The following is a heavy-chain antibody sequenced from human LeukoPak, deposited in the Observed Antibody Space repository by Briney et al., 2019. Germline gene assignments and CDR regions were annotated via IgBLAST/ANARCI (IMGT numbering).Heavy chain of an antibody. V-gene: IGHV4-4*07. CDR3: ARDLGDLIFDY. J-gene: IGHJ4*02. D-gene: IGHD2-21*02. CDR2: IYTSGSP. Sequence: PSETLSLTCTVTGGSISSYYWTWIRQPAGKGLEWIGRIYTSGSPSYNPSLKSRVTMSVDTSKNQFSLKLSSVTAADTAVYYCARDLGDLIFDYWGQGTLVTVSS. CDR1: GGSISSYY.